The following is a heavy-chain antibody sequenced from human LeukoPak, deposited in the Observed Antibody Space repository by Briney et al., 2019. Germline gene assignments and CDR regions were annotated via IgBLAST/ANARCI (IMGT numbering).Heavy chain of an antibody. CDR2: INHSGST. J-gene: IGHJ6*03. Sequence: SETLSLTCAVYGGSFSGYYWSWIRQPPGKGLEWIGEINHSGSTTYNPSLKSRVTISVDTSKNQFSLKLSSVTAADTAVYYCARGSRITMVRGVIIRATTHYYYMDVWGKGTTVTVSS. CDR1: GGSFSGYY. CDR3: ARGSRITMVRGVIIRATTHYYYMDV. V-gene: IGHV4-34*01. D-gene: IGHD3-10*01.